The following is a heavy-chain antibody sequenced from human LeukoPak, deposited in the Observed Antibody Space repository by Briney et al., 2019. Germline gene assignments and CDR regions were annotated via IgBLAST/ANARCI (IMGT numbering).Heavy chain of an antibody. CDR2: INHSGST. J-gene: IGHJ4*02. V-gene: IGHV4-34*01. Sequence: PSETLSLTCAVYGGSFSGYYWSWIRQPPGKGLEWIGEINHSGSTNYNPSLKSRVTISVDTSKNQFSLKLSSVTAADTAVYYCARDRYGDYVDNWGQGTLVTVSS. CDR3: ARDRYGDYVDN. CDR1: GGSFSGYY. D-gene: IGHD4-17*01.